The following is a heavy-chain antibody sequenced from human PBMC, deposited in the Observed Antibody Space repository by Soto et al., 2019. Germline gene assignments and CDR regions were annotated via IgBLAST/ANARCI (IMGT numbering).Heavy chain of an antibody. J-gene: IGHJ4*02. CDR1: GFSLRSSAVG. V-gene: IGHV2-5*01. CDR3: AHGSGWLFDY. CDR2: IYWNDNE. Sequence: QITLKESGPTPVKPTQTLTLTCTFSGFSLRSSAVGVGWIRQPPGKALEWLAFIYWNDNEYYSPSLGSRLTISKDTSKNQVVLTMTNMDPVDTATYYCAHGSGWLFDYWGQGTLVTVSS. D-gene: IGHD6-19*01.